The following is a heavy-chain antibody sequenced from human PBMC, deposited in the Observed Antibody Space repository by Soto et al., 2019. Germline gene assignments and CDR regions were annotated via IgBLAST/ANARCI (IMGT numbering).Heavy chain of an antibody. D-gene: IGHD3-10*01. CDR2: FDPEDGET. CDR1: GYTLTELS. Sequence: ASVKVSCKDSGYTLTELSMHWVRQAPGKGLEWMGGFDPEDGETIYAQKFQGRVTMTEDTSTDTAYMELSSLRSEDKAVYYCATDPGMTLWGHFDYCGKATLVTVSS. CDR3: ATDPGMTLWGHFDY. J-gene: IGHJ4*02. V-gene: IGHV1-24*01.